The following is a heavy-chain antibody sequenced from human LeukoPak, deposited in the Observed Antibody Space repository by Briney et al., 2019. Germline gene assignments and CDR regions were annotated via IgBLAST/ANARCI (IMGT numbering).Heavy chain of an antibody. CDR1: GFTFGDYA. V-gene: IGHV3-49*04. J-gene: IGHJ4*02. CDR2: IRSQIYGGTP. CDR3: ARDQTPYY. Sequence: GGSLRLSCTASGFTFGDYAMTWVRQAPGKGLEWVGFIRSQIYGGTPEYAASVKGRFTILRDDSEGVAYLEMNSLKTEDTAVYYCARDQTPYYWGQGILVTVSS.